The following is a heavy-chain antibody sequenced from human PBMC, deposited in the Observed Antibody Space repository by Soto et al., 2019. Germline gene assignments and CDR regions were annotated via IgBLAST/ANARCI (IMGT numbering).Heavy chain of an antibody. D-gene: IGHD3-10*01. J-gene: IGHJ4*02. Sequence: EVQLLESGGGLVQPGGSLRLSCAASGFTFSSCAMSWVRQAPGKGLVWVSAISGSGGSTYYADSVKGRFTISRDNSKNTLYLQMNSLRAEDTAVYYCAKERYGSGSYYKTSFDYWGQGTLVTVSS. CDR1: GFTFSSCA. CDR2: ISGSGGST. V-gene: IGHV3-23*01. CDR3: AKERYGSGSYYKTSFDY.